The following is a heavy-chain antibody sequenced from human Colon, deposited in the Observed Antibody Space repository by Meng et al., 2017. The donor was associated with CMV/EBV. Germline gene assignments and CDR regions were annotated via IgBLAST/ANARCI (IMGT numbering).Heavy chain of an antibody. Sequence: GESLKISCAASGFTFDTYSMNWVRQAPGKGLEWVSYISSSSSSTFYADSVKGRFTISRDNAKNSLYLQMNSLRAEDTAVYYCATLTDGPDALDIWGQGTMVTVSS. CDR1: GFTFDTYS. J-gene: IGHJ3*02. V-gene: IGHV3-48*04. CDR2: ISSSSSST. D-gene: IGHD5-24*01. CDR3: ATLTDGPDALDI.